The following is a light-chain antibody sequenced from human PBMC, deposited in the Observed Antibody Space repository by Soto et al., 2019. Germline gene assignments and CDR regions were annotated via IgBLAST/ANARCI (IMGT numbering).Light chain of an antibody. J-gene: IGKJ2*01. CDR1: QSVRSN. CDR3: KQYNNCPPYT. CDR2: GRS. V-gene: IGKV3-15*01. Sequence: EIVMTQSPATLSVSPGERATLSCRASQSVRSNLAWYQQKPGRGPRLLIYGRSSRASGIPARFSGSGSGTESTLTICSLQSEDFAVYYCKQYNNCPPYTFGQGTKLENK.